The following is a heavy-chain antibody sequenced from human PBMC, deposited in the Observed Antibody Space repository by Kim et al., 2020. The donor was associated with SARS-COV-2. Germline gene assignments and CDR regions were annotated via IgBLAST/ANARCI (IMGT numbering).Heavy chain of an antibody. J-gene: IGHJ3*02. CDR2: ISSSSSTI. CDR3: ARTGVVAFDI. Sequence: GGSLRLSCAASGFTFSSYSMNWVRQAPGKGLEWVSYISSSSSTIYYADSVKGRVTISRDNAKNSVYLQMNSLRAEDTAVYYCARTGVVAFDIWGQGTMVTVSS. CDR1: GFTFSSYS. V-gene: IGHV3-48*04. D-gene: IGHD7-27*01.